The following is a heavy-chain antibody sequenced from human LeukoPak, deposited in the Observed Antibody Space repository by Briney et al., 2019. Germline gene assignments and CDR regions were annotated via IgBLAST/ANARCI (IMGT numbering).Heavy chain of an antibody. J-gene: IGHJ4*02. D-gene: IGHD4-17*01. CDR1: GFTFSSYS. CDR2: ISSSSSYI. CDR3: ARDGPYGDFDY. Sequence: GGSLRLSCAASGFTFSSYSMNWVRQAPGKGLEWVSSISSSSSYIYYADSVKGRLTISRDNAKNSLYLQMNSLRAEDTAVYYCARDGPYGDFDYWGQGTLVTVSS. V-gene: IGHV3-21*01.